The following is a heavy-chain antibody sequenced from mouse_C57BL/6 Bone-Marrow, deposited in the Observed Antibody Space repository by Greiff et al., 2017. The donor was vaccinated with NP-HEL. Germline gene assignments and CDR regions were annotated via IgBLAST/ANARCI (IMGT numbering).Heavy chain of an antibody. D-gene: IGHD1-1*01. V-gene: IGHV5-4*01. CDR2: ISDGGSYT. Sequence: EVKVVESGGGLVKPGGSLKLSCAASGFTFSSYAMSWVRQTPEKRLEWVATISDGGSYTYYPDNVKGRFTISRDNAKNNLYLQMSHLKSEDTAMYYCAREPIITTVVATDAMDYWGQGTSVTVSS. CDR3: AREPIITTVVATDAMDY. J-gene: IGHJ4*01. CDR1: GFTFSSYA.